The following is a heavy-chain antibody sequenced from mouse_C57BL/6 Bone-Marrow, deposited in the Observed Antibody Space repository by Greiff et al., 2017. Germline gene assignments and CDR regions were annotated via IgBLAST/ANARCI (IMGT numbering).Heavy chain of an antibody. Sequence: VQLQQSGAELAKPGASVKLSCKASGYTFTSYWMHWVKQRPGQGLEWLGYINPSSGYTKYNQKFKDKATLTADKSSRTAYMQLSSLTYEDSAVYYCAAGRGYYFDYWGQGTTLTVSS. D-gene: IGHD1-1*02. J-gene: IGHJ2*01. CDR1: GYTFTSYW. V-gene: IGHV1-7*01. CDR2: INPSSGYT. CDR3: AAGRGYYFDY.